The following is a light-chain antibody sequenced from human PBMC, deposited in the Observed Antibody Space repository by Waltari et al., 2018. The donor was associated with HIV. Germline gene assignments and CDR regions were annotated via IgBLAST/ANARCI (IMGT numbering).Light chain of an antibody. CDR1: QDIGSS. Sequence: DIRMTQSPSSLSASVGDRITITCRASQDIGSSLAWYQQMPGTVPKLVIFSASSLQSGGSSRFSGSGSGTYFTLTISSLQPEDAATYFCQKYNSAPHTFGQGTRVEI. V-gene: IGKV1-27*01. CDR3: QKYNSAPHT. CDR2: SAS. J-gene: IGKJ1*01.